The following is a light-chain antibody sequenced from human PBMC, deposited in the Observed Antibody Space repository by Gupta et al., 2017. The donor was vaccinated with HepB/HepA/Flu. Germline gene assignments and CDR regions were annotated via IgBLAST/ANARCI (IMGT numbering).Light chain of an antibody. Sequence: IVLTHSPDFQSVSPKEKVTISCRASQSIGRSLNWFQQKPGQSPKLLIKYASESISGVPARFSGSGSGTDFTLTINSLEADDAAEYYCQQSYKLPRTFGQGTKVEIK. CDR3: QQSYKLPRT. V-gene: IGKV6D-21*02. J-gene: IGKJ1*01. CDR2: YAS. CDR1: QSIGRS.